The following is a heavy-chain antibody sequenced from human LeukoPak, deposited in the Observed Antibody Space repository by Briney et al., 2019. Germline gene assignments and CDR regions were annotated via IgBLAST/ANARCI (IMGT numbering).Heavy chain of an antibody. CDR3: ARLWYSSSWARDY. Sequence: PSETLSLTCAVYTGSFSGFYWSWLRPPPGKGLEWVGEINNSVSTNYNPSLKSRVTISVDTSKDQFTLKLSSVTAADTAVYYCARLWYSSSWARDYWGQGTLVTVSS. CDR2: INNSVST. V-gene: IGHV4-34*01. D-gene: IGHD6-13*01. J-gene: IGHJ4*02. CDR1: TGSFSGFY.